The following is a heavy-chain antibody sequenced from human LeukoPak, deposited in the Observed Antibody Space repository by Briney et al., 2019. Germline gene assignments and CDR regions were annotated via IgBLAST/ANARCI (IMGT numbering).Heavy chain of an antibody. D-gene: IGHD2-21*02. CDR2: IYSGGRT. V-gene: IGHV3-66*01. Sequence: GRSLRLSCTASGFTFDDYAMHWVRQAPGKGLEWVSVIYSGGRTYYADSVKGRFTISRDNSKNTLYLQMNSLRAEDTAVYYCARKLLLRWYFDLWGRGTLVTVSS. CDR1: GFTFDDYA. CDR3: ARKLLLRWYFDL. J-gene: IGHJ2*01.